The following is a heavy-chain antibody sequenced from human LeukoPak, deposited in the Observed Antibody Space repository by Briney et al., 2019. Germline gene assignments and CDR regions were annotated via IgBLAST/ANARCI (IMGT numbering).Heavy chain of an antibody. CDR3: ARDRLLGYYYMDV. V-gene: IGHV3-30-3*01. D-gene: IGHD5-18*01. Sequence: GGSLRLSCAASGFTFSSYAMHWVRQAPGKGLEWVAVISYDGSNKYYADSVKGRFTISRDNSKNTLYLQMNSLRAEDTAVYYCARDRLLGYYYMDVWGKGTTVTVSS. CDR2: ISYDGSNK. J-gene: IGHJ6*03. CDR1: GFTFSSYA.